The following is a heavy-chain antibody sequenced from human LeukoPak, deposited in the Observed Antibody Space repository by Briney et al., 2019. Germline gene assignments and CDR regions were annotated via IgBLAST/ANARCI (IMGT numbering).Heavy chain of an antibody. CDR2: ISGSAHKI. CDR1: GFTFSDYA. CDR3: PRKYDSSGYYDH. D-gene: IGHD3-22*01. V-gene: IGHV3-23*01. J-gene: IGHJ4*02. Sequence: GGSLRLSCVVSGFTFSDYAMSWVRQAPEKGLDWVSVISGSAHKIRYADSVKGRFTISRDNSKNTLYMQMNSLRVEDTAVYYCPRKYDSSGYYDHWGQGTLVTVSS.